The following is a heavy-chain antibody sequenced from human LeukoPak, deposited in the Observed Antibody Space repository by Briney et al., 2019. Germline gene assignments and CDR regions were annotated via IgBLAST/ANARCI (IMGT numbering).Heavy chain of an antibody. CDR3: ARVTKGEWELLGY. Sequence: SETLSLTCAVYNGSFSGYYWSWIRQPPGKGLEWLGEINHRGRTYYNPSFLSRVTISVDTSKNQLSLKVTSVTAADTAVYYCARVTKGEWELLGYWGQGTLVTVSS. D-gene: IGHD1-26*01. CDR1: NGSFSGYY. V-gene: IGHV4-34*01. J-gene: IGHJ4*02. CDR2: INHRGRT.